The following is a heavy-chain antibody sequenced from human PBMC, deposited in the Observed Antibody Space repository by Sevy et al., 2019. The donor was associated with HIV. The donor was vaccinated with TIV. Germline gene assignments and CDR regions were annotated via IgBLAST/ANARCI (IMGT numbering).Heavy chain of an antibody. V-gene: IGHV3-66*01. CDR3: ARGGLDSKWFRSFDY. CDR1: GLTFSSNY. CDR2: IYSGGAT. Sequence: GGSLRLSCAASGLTFSSNYMSWVRQAPGKGLEWVSLIYSGGATYYADSVNGSFSIYGDDSKNTLYLQMDSLRAEDKAVYYCARGGLDSKWFRSFDYWGRGTLVTVSS. D-gene: IGHD3-10*01. J-gene: IGHJ4*02.